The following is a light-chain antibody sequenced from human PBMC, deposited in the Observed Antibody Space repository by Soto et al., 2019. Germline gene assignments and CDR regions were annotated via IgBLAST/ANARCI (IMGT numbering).Light chain of an antibody. J-gene: IGKJ5*01. V-gene: IGKV3-15*01. CDR1: QSVSYN. CDR3: QQYNNWPTT. Sequence: EIVMTQSPATLSVSPGERATLSCRASQSVSYNLAWYQHKPGQAPRLLIYSAYTRATGVPARFSGGGSGTEFTLTISGLQSEDFEVYYCQQYNNWPTTFGQGTRLEIK. CDR2: SAY.